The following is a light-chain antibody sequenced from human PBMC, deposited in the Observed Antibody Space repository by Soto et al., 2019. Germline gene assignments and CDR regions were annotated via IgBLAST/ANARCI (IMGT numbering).Light chain of an antibody. V-gene: IGKV3D-20*02. CDR1: QSVSNNY. J-gene: IGKJ5*01. CDR2: DTS. Sequence: EIALTQSPGTLSLCPGERATLSCRASQSVSNNYLAWYQQKPGQAPRLILYDTSFRATGIPDRFSGSGSGTDFTLTISGLEPEDFAVYYCQQRSVWPITFGQGTRLEIK. CDR3: QQRSVWPIT.